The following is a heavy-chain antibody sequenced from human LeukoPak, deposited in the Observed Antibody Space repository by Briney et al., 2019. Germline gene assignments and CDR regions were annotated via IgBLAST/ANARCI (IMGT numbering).Heavy chain of an antibody. D-gene: IGHD3-22*01. CDR2: NYSGGST. J-gene: IGHJ4*02. V-gene: IGHV3-53*01. Sequence: GGSLRLSCAASGFTVSSNYMSWVRQAPGKGLEWVSVNYSGGSTYYADSVKGRFTISRDNSKNTLYLQMNSLRAEDTAVYYCAREITLHYYDSSGYYDYWGQGTLVTVSS. CDR1: GFTVSSNY. CDR3: AREITLHYYDSSGYYDY.